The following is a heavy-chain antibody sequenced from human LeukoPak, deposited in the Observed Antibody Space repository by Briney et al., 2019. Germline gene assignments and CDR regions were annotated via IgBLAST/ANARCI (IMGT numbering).Heavy chain of an antibody. J-gene: IGHJ2*01. D-gene: IGHD6-13*01. CDR1: GGSISSYY. V-gene: IGHV4-59*01. Sequence: SETLSLTCTVSGGSISSYYWSWIRQPPGKGLEWIGYIYYSGSTNYNPSLKSRVTISVDTSKNQFSLKLSSVTPADTAVYYCARDRYGSSSGGYFDLWGRGTLVTVSS. CDR3: ARDRYGSSSGGYFDL. CDR2: IYYSGST.